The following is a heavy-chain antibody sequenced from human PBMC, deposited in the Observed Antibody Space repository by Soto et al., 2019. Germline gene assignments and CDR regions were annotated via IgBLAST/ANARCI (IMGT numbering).Heavy chain of an antibody. CDR3: ARAIMVRGVIKRNWFDP. J-gene: IGHJ5*02. Sequence: PSEPLSLTCTVSGGSISSYYWSWIRHPPGKGLEWIGYIYYSGSTNYNPSLKSRVTISVDTSKNQFSLKLSSVTAADTAVYYCARAIMVRGVIKRNWFDPWGQGTLVT. CDR1: GGSISSYY. V-gene: IGHV4-59*01. CDR2: IYYSGST. D-gene: IGHD3-10*01.